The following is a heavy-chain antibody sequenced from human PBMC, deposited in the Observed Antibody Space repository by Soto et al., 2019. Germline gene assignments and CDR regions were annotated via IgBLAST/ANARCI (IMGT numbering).Heavy chain of an antibody. CDR2: MSYDGSKI. CDR3: AKDRDPYYYYYLMDV. J-gene: IGHJ6*02. CDR1: GFAFDTYG. Sequence: QVQLVESGGGVIQPGRSLRLSCEASGFAFDTYGMHWIRQGAGQGLEWVATMSYDGSKIYYRDSVRGRFSISRDDSKRTLYLQMNSLRPEDTAVYYCAKDRDPYYYYYLMDVWGQGTTVTVSS. V-gene: IGHV3-30*18.